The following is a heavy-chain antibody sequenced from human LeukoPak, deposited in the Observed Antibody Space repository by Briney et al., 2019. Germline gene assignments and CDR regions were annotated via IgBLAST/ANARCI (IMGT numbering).Heavy chain of an antibody. D-gene: IGHD6-19*01. V-gene: IGHV3-23*01. CDR1: GITFNRFA. Sequence: GGSLRLSCAASGITFNRFAMSWVRQAPGKGLEWVAVPAGSEDSTHYADSVRGRFIISTDNSKNRLYLQMNSLRAEDTAEYYCTTDLMTGFSSGWYFAYWGQGTLVTVSS. CDR3: TTDLMTGFSSGWYFAY. CDR2: PAGSEDST. J-gene: IGHJ4*02.